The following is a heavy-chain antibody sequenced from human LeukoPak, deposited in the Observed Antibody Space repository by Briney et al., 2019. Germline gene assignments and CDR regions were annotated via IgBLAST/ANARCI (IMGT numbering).Heavy chain of an antibody. D-gene: IGHD4/OR15-4a*01. CDR1: GGSISSYY. V-gene: IGHV4-4*07. CDR2: IYTSGST. J-gene: IGHJ6*03. CDR3: ARELRGARYYYYMDV. Sequence: PSETLSLTCTVSGGSISSYYWSWIRQPAGKGLEWIGRIYTSGSTNYNPSLKSRVTMSVDTSKNQFSLKLSSVTAAGTAVYYCARELRGARYYYYMDVWGKGTTVTVSS.